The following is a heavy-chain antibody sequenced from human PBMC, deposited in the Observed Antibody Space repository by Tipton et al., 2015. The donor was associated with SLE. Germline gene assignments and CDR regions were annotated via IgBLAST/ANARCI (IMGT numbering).Heavy chain of an antibody. V-gene: IGHV4-39*01. CDR3: ARPCGSYRYDAFDI. D-gene: IGHD1-26*01. CDR2: IYYSGST. J-gene: IGHJ3*02. CDR1: GGSISSSSYY. Sequence: TLSLTCTVSGGSISSSSYYWGWIRQPPGKGLEWIGSIYYSGSTYYNPSLKSRVTISVDTSKNQFSLKLSSATAADTAVYYCARPCGSYRYDAFDIWGQGTMVTVSS.